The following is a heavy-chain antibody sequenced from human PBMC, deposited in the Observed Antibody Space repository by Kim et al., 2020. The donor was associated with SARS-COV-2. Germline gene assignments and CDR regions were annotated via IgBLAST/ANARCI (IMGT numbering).Heavy chain of an antibody. J-gene: IGHJ5*02. Sequence: GGSLRLSCAASGFSFGIYAMSWVRQAPGTGLEWVSTIGGLDGGIFHADSVKGRFTISRDNSKNTLYLQMPNLKTGDTATYYCARRPGTAAAGTAQFDPWGQGTLVTVS. CDR3: ARRPGTAAAGTAQFDP. V-gene: IGHV3-23*01. D-gene: IGHD6-13*01. CDR1: GFSFGIYA. CDR2: IGGLDGGI.